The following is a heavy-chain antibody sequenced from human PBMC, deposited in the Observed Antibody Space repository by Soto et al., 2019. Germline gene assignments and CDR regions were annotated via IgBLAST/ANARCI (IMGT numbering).Heavy chain of an antibody. CDR2: INPSGGYT. CDR1: GYTFTSYY. V-gene: IGHV1-46*01. CDR3: ARSRSMGDWSASVTTYAYGIDV. J-gene: IGHJ6*02. D-gene: IGHD3-3*01. Sequence: QVQLVQSGAEVKEPGASVKVSCQTSGYTFTSYYIHWVRQAPGQGLAWMGIINPSGGYTKYSKKFQDRVTMTRDAATNIVYMELSSLTSEDTAVYFCARSRSMGDWSASVTTYAYGIDVWGQGTTVTVSS.